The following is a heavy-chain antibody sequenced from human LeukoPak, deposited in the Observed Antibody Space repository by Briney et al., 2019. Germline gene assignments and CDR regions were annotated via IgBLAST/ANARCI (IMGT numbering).Heavy chain of an antibody. CDR2: ISGSGGST. V-gene: IGHV3-23*01. Sequence: PGGSLRLSCAASGFTFSSYATSWVRQAPGKGLEWVSAISGSGGSTYYADSVKGRFTISRDNSKNTLYLQMNSLRAEDTAVYYCAKRGYSSSWYFDYWGQGTLVTVSS. CDR1: GFTFSSYA. D-gene: IGHD6-13*01. J-gene: IGHJ4*02. CDR3: AKRGYSSSWYFDY.